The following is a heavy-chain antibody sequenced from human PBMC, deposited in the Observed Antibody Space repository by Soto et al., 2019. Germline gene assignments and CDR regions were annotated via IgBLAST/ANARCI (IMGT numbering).Heavy chain of an antibody. Sequence: ASVKVSWKASGYTFTNYGFTWVRQAPGQGLEWLGWISTYNGNTKYAQKVQGRLTMTTDTSTSTANMELTSLRSDDTALYYCARTTVTASYYYMDVWGKGSTVTVSS. CDR3: ARTTVTASYYYMDV. V-gene: IGHV1-18*01. CDR1: GYTFTNYG. CDR2: ISTYNGNT. J-gene: IGHJ6*03. D-gene: IGHD4-17*01.